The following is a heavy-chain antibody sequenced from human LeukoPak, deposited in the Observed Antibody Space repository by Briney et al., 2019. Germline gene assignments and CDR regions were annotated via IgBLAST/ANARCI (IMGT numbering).Heavy chain of an antibody. D-gene: IGHD1-26*01. Sequence: SETLSLTCTVSGGSIRSSSYFWVWIRQPPGKGLEWIGNIYYSGSSYYNPSLKRRVSISVDTSKNQFSLKMSSVTAADTAVFYCARQSGVSSDNYFGMDVWVQGTTVTVPS. CDR3: ARQSGVSSDNYFGMDV. J-gene: IGHJ6*02. CDR2: IYYSGSS. CDR1: GGSIRSSSYF. V-gene: IGHV4-39*01.